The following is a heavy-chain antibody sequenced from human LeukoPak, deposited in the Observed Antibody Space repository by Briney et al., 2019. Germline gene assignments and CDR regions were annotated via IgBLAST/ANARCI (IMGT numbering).Heavy chain of an antibody. J-gene: IGHJ3*02. CDR1: GFTFSSYA. D-gene: IGHD5-24*01. CDR3: VTLVEMATIQAHDAFDI. CDR2: ISGSGGST. V-gene: IGHV3-23*01. Sequence: GGSLRLSCAASGFTFSSYAMSWVRQAPGKGLEWVSAISGSGGSTYYADSVKGRFTISRDNSKNTLYLQMNSLRAEDTAVYYCVTLVEMATIQAHDAFDIWGQGTMVTVSS.